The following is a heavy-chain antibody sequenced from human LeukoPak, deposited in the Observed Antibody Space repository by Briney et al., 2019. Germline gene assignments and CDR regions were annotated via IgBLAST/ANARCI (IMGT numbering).Heavy chain of an antibody. J-gene: IGHJ4*02. V-gene: IGHV3-74*03. CDR2: LHSDGSST. CDR3: AIRRGYTYGDDY. CDR1: GLTFSSYW. D-gene: IGHD5-18*01. Sequence: AGGSLRLSCAASGLTFSSYWMLWVRQAPGKGLVWVSRLHSDGSSTAYADSVKGRFTISRDNAKNTLYLQMNTLRAEDTAVYYCAIRRGYTYGDDYWGQGTQVTVSS.